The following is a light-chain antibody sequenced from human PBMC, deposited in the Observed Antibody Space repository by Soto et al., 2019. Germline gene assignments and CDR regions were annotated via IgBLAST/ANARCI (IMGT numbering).Light chain of an antibody. J-gene: IGLJ1*01. V-gene: IGLV2-14*01. CDR3: SSYTSSSTL. CDR1: SSNIGAGYD. CDR2: EVS. Sequence: QSVLTQPPSVSGAPGQRVPISCTGSSSNIGAGYDVHWYQQHPGKAPKLMIYEVSDRPSGISSRFSGSKSGNTASLTISGLQTEDEADYYCSSYTSSSTLFGTGTKLTVL.